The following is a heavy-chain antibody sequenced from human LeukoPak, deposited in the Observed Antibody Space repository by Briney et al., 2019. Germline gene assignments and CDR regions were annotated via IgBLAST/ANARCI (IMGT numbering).Heavy chain of an antibody. CDR1: GFTFSSYW. J-gene: IGHJ4*02. CDR2: INSDGSST. V-gene: IGHV3-74*01. Sequence: GGSLRLSCAASGFTFSSYWMHWVRQAPGKGLVWVSRINSDGSSTSYADSVKGRFTISRDNAENTLYLQMNSLRAEDTAVYYCAKLGAVAGTASDYWGQGTLVTVSS. D-gene: IGHD6-19*01. CDR3: AKLGAVAGTASDY.